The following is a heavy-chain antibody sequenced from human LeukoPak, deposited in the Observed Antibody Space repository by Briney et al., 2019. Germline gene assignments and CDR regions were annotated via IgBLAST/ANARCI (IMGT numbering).Heavy chain of an antibody. CDR1: GGSISSYY. CDR3: ARVVGSYYDNSGYYFDY. CDR2: IYYSGST. V-gene: IGHV4-59*01. J-gene: IGHJ4*02. Sequence: PSETLSLTCTVSGGSISSYYWSWIRQPPGKGLEWIGYIYYSGSTNYNPSLKSRVTISVDTSKNQFSLRLSSVTAADTAVYYCARVVGSYYDNSGYYFDYWGRGTLVTVSS. D-gene: IGHD3-22*01.